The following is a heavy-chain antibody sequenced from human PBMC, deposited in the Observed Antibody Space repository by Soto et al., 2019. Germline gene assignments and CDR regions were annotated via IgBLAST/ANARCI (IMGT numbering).Heavy chain of an antibody. CDR1: GGSISSSIYY. CDR2: IYYSGST. CDR3: ARLRRTYYDILTGYYNPAWLDP. Sequence: SETLSLTCTVSGGSISSSIYYWGWIRQPPGNGLEWIGSIYYSGSTYYNPSLKSRVTISVYTSKNQFSLKLSSVTAADTAVYYCARLRRTYYDILTGYYNPAWLDPWGKGPLVNVS. V-gene: IGHV4-39*01. D-gene: IGHD3-9*01. J-gene: IGHJ5*02.